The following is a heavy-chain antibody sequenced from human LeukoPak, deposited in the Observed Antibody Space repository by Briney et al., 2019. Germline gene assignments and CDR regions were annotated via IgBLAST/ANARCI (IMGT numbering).Heavy chain of an antibody. Sequence: PSETLSLTCTLSGASISSYYCGWIRQPPGERLEWIGYIYYTGSTNYNPTLKGRVTISIDTSKNQISLKLYSVTAADTAVYYCARGVGGYPYHFDYWGEGTMVTVSS. J-gene: IGHJ4*02. D-gene: IGHD5-12*01. CDR3: ARGVGGYPYHFDY. CDR2: IYYTGST. V-gene: IGHV4-59*01. CDR1: GASISSYY.